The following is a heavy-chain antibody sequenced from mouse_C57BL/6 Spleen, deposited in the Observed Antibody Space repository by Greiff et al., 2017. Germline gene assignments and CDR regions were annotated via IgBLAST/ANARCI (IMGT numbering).Heavy chain of an antibody. D-gene: IGHD2-2*01. J-gene: IGHJ2*01. Sequence: QVQLQQPGAELVKPGASVKLSCKASGYTFTSYWMHWVKQRPGQGLEWIGMIHPNSGSTNYNEKFKSKATLTVDKSSSTAYMQLSSLTSEDSAVYYCARWEGDDGCDYWGQGTTLTVSS. CDR1: GYTFTSYW. V-gene: IGHV1-64*01. CDR2: IHPNSGST. CDR3: ARWEGDDGCDY.